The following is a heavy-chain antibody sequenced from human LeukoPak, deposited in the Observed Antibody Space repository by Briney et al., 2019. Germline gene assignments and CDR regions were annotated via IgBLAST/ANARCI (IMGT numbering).Heavy chain of an antibody. Sequence: SETLSLTCAVSGYSITSGYYWGWIRQTPGKGLEWIGSIYHSGSTYYNPSLKSRVTISVDTSKNQFSLKLSSVTAADTAVYYCAREPLYPMVDYWGQGTLVTVSS. V-gene: IGHV4-38-2*02. J-gene: IGHJ4*02. CDR2: IYHSGST. CDR3: AREPLYPMVDY. CDR1: GYSITSGYY. D-gene: IGHD3-3*01.